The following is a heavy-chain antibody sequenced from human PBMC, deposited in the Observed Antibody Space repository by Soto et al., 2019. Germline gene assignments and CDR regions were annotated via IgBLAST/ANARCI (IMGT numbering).Heavy chain of an antibody. Sequence: SVKVSCKASGGTFSIYAISGVVRSPLQGLDWMGGMIPIFGTANYAQKFQGRVTITADESTSTAYMELSSLRSEDTAVYYCARTAAGTDYYFYGMDVWGQGTTVTVSS. CDR3: ARTAAGTDYYFYGMDV. D-gene: IGHD6-13*01. V-gene: IGHV1-69*13. CDR2: MIPIFGTA. J-gene: IGHJ6*02. CDR1: GGTFSIYA.